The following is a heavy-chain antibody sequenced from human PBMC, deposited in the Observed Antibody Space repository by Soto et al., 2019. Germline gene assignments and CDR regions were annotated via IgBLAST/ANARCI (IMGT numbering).Heavy chain of an antibody. J-gene: IGHJ3*02. CDR1: GGSISSGSYY. D-gene: IGHD3-16*01. Sequence: QLQLQESGPGLVKPSETLSLTCTVSGGSISSGSYYWAWIRQPPGKGLEWIGSIYYTGSTYYSPSLKSRVTISVDPSKTQFSLKLGSVTAADTAVYSCARRNQNGGARAFDIWGLGTVITVSA. CDR3: ARRNQNGGARAFDI. V-gene: IGHV4-39*01. CDR2: IYYTGST.